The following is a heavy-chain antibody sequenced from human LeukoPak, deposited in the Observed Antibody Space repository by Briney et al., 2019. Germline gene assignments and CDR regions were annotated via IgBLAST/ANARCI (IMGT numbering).Heavy chain of an antibody. D-gene: IGHD3-9*01. Sequence: GASVKVSSKASGYTFTTYGISWVRQAPGQGLEWMGWISAYNGNTKYAQNLQGRVTMTTDTSTSTAYMELRSLRSDDTAVYYCARDKGILTGYYYYYGMDVWGQGTTVTVCS. V-gene: IGHV1-18*01. J-gene: IGHJ6*02. CDR1: GYTFTTYG. CDR2: ISAYNGNT. CDR3: ARDKGILTGYYYYYGMDV.